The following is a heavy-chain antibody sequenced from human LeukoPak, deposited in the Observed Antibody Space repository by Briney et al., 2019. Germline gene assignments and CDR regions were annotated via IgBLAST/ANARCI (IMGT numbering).Heavy chain of an antibody. J-gene: IGHJ4*02. CDR3: ASGPATYYDFWSGYGDFDY. V-gene: IGHV1-46*01. D-gene: IGHD3-3*01. Sequence: ASVKVSCKASGYTFTSYYMHWVRQAPGQGLEWMGIINPSGGSTSYAQKFQGRVTMTRDTSTSTVYMELSSLRSEDTAVYYCASGPATYYDFWSGYGDFDYWGQGTLVTVSS. CDR1: GYTFTSYY. CDR2: INPSGGST.